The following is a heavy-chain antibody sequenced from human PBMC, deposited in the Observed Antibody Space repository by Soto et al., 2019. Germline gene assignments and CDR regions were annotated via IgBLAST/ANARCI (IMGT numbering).Heavy chain of an antibody. V-gene: IGHV4-4*07. J-gene: IGHJ6*02. CDR2: VYTTGST. CDR3: ASEGASGFGMDV. CDR1: GGSIRSYY. Sequence: SETLSLTCNVSGGSIRSYYWSWVRQPAGKALEWIGRVYTTGSTNYNPSLRSRVSISVDTSKNQFSLTVTSVTAADTAVYYCASEGASGFGMDVWGQGTTVTVSS. D-gene: IGHD1-26*01.